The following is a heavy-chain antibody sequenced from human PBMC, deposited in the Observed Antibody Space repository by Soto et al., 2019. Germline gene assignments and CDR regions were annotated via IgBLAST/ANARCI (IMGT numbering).Heavy chain of an antibody. Sequence: PGESLKISCKGSGYSFTIYWISWVRQMPGKGLEWMGRIDPSDSYTNYSPSFQGHVTISADKSISTAYLQWSSLTTSDTAMYYCATASSTLPKYYYYGMDVWGQGTTVTVSS. CDR2: IDPSDSYT. V-gene: IGHV5-10-1*01. J-gene: IGHJ6*02. CDR1: GYSFTIYW. CDR3: ATASSTLPKYYYYGMDV.